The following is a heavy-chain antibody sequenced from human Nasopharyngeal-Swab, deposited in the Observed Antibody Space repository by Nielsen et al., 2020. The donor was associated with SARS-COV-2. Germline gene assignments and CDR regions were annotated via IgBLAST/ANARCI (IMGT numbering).Heavy chain of an antibody. V-gene: IGHV1-69*06. CDR3: ARDNAPDYGGNFYYYYYMDV. J-gene: IGHJ6*03. D-gene: IGHD4-23*01. Sequence: WVRQAPGQGLEWMGGIIPIFGTANYAQKFQGRVTITADKSTSTAYIELSSLRSEDTAVYYCARDNAPDYGGNFYYYYYMDVWGKGTTVTVSS. CDR2: IIPIFGTA.